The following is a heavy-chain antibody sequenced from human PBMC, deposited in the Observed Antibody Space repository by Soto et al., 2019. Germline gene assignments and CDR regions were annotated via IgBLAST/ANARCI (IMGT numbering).Heavy chain of an antibody. J-gene: IGHJ4*02. V-gene: IGHV4-59*01. CDR1: GGSISSYY. D-gene: IGHD6-19*01. CDR3: ARARTSSAVDFDY. CDR2: IYYTGNT. Sequence: SETLSLPCTVSGGSISSYYWSWIRQPPGKGLEWIGYIYYTGNTNYNPSLKSRVTISVDTSNNQFSLKLTSLTAADTAVYYCARARTSSAVDFDYWGQGTLVTVSS.